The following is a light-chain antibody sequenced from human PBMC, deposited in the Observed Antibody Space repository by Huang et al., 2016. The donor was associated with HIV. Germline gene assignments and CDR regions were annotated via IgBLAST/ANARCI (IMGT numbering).Light chain of an antibody. CDR2: DAS. CDR1: QDIANY. V-gene: IGKV1-33*01. J-gene: IGKJ1*01. Sequence: DIQMTQSPSSLSASVGDRVTITCQASQDIANYLKWYQQKPGQAPKLLSYDASSLQPGLPSRFRGSGSGTDCTFTINSLQPEDIATYYCQQYDSLPPWTFGQGTKVEIQ. CDR3: QQYDSLPPWT.